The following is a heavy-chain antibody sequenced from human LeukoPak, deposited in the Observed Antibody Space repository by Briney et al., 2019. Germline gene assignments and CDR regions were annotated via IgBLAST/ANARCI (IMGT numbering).Heavy chain of an antibody. CDR2: ISYDGSNK. CDR3: AREDTYYDFWSGYYNWFDP. D-gene: IGHD3-3*01. CDR1: GFTFSSYA. V-gene: IGHV3-30-3*01. Sequence: GGSLRLSCAASGFTFSSYAMHWVRQAPGKGLEWVAVISYDGSNKYYADSVKGRFTISRDNSKNTLYLQMNSLRAEDTAVYYCAREDTYYDFWSGYYNWFDPWGQGTLVTVPS. J-gene: IGHJ5*02.